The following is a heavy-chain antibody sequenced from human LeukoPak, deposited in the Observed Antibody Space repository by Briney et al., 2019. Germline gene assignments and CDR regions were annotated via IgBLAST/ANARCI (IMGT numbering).Heavy chain of an antibody. CDR3: VTDAGNSWQRGLDY. J-gene: IGHJ4*02. V-gene: IGHV3-7*01. CDR1: GFTFSNYW. Sequence: GGSLRLSCAASGFTFSNYWMSWVRQAPGKGLEWVANTKQDETEKHYADSVKGRFTISRDNAQNSLYLQMNSLRAEDTAVYYCVTDAGNSWQRGLDYWGQGALVTVSS. D-gene: IGHD6-13*01. CDR2: TKQDETEK.